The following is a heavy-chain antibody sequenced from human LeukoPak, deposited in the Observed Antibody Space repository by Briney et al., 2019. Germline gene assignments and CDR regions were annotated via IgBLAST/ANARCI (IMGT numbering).Heavy chain of an antibody. J-gene: IGHJ5*02. V-gene: IGHV1-2*02. D-gene: IGHD2-15*01. CDR2: INPNSGGT. CDR3: AREYCSGGSCYSHWFDP. CDR1: GYTFTGYY. Sequence: GASVTVSCKASGYTFTGYYMHRVRQAPGQGLEWMGWINPNSGGTNYAQKFQGRVTMTRDTSISTAYMELSRLRSDDTAVYYCAREYCSGGSCYSHWFDPWGQGTLVTVSS.